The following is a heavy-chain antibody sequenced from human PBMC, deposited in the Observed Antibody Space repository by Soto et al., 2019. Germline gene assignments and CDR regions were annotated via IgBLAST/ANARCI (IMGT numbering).Heavy chain of an antibody. CDR1: GGSISSYY. Sequence: SETLSLTCTVSGGSISSYYWSWIRQPPGKGLEWIGYIYYSGSTNYNPSLKSRVTISVDTSKNQFSLKLSSVTAADTAVYYCARHADRGNWNDEGYFDYWGQGTLVTVSS. CDR2: IYYSGST. V-gene: IGHV4-59*08. CDR3: ARHADRGNWNDEGYFDY. D-gene: IGHD1-1*01. J-gene: IGHJ4*02.